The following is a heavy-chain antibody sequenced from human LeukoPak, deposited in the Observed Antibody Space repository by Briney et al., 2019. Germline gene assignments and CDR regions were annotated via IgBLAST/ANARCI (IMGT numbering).Heavy chain of an antibody. CDR2: IYTSGST. D-gene: IGHD1-7*01. CDR1: GGSISAYH. V-gene: IGHV4-4*07. CDR3: ARGGANYMNYGWFDP. J-gene: IGHJ5*02. Sequence: PSETLSLTCSVSGGSISAYHWAWIRQPAGKGLEWIGRIYTSGSTDYNPSLKSRVTISVDTSKDQSSLKLASLTAADTAVYYCARGGANYMNYGWFDPWGQGTLVTVSS.